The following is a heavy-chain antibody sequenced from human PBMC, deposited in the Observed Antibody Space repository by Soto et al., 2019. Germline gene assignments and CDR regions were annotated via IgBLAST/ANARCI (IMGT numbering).Heavy chain of an antibody. CDR2: IIPIFGTA. CDR3: ARVDYSNYEDYYYGMDV. Sequence: SVKVSCKASGGTFSSYAISWVRQAPGQGLEWMGGIIPIFGTANYAQKFQGRVTITADESTSTAYMEQSSLRSEDTAVYYCARVDYSNYEDYYYGMDVWGQGTTVTVSS. CDR1: GGTFSSYA. J-gene: IGHJ6*02. V-gene: IGHV1-69*13. D-gene: IGHD4-4*01.